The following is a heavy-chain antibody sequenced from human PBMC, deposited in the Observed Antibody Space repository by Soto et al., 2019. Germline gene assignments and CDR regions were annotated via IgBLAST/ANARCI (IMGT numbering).Heavy chain of an antibody. V-gene: IGHV1-2*02. CDR3: ALGGCTYSHGVDV. D-gene: IGHD2-8*01. CDR2: INPSSGGT. CDR1: GCPFTGPY. J-gene: IGHJ6*02. Sequence: ASVKVSSKASGCPFTGPYIYWVRQAPGQGMEWMGWINPSSGGTEYADKFRGRVSVSRDTSMRTVFLDLNSLTAADTGVYFCALGGCTYSHGVDVWGQGTGVTVSS.